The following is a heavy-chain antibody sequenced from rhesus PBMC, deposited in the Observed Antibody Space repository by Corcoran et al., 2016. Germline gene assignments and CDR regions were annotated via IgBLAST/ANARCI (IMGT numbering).Heavy chain of an antibody. D-gene: IGHD4-23*01. CDR3: VRYGGYSNYVWYFDL. V-gene: IGHV7-193*02. CDR2: MNTDTGNQ. CDR1: GYSFTTVG. Sequence: QVQLAQSGPEVKQPGASVKVSCKASGYSFTTVGMNWVRQAPGQGLEWMGGMNTDTGNQTNAQGFTERFVFSLDTSVSTVYLRINSLKGEDTAVYYCVRYGGYSNYVWYFDLWGPGTPITISS. J-gene: IGHJ2*01.